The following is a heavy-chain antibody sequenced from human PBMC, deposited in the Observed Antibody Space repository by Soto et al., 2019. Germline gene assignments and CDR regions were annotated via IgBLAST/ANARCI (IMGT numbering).Heavy chain of an antibody. CDR3: AKVMSGYCISTSCPAGLDY. D-gene: IGHD2-2*03. V-gene: IGHV3-30*18. J-gene: IGHJ4*02. CDR2: ISYDGSNK. CDR1: GFTFSSYG. Sequence: QVQLVESGGGVVQPGRSLRLSCAASGFTFSSYGMHWVRQAPGKGLEWVAVISYDGSNKYYADSVKGRFTISRDNSKNTLYLQMNSLRAEDTAVYYCAKVMSGYCISTSCPAGLDYWGQGTLVTVSS.